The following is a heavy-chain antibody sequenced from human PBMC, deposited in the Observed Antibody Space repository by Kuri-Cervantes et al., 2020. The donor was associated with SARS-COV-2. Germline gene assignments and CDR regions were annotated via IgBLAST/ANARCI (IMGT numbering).Heavy chain of an antibody. CDR1: GVSIMSGDYY. V-gene: IGHV4-30-4*01. J-gene: IGHJ4*02. CDR3: ARELHPLADSRSSVG. CDR2: IYPSGTT. Sequence: SETLSLTCTVSGVSIMSGDYYWSWIRQPPGKGLEWIGYIYPSGTTYYNPSLKSRVTTSIDRSKNQFSLKVTSVTAADTAVYYCARELHPLADSRSSVGWGQGTLVTVSS. D-gene: IGHD1-26*01.